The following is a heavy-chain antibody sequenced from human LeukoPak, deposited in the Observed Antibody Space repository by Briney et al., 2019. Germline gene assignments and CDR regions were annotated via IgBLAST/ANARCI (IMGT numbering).Heavy chain of an antibody. CDR3: ARDGMGFYYGSGSYIGKYYYYYMDV. D-gene: IGHD3-10*01. V-gene: IGHV1-69*13. CDR2: IIPIFGTA. J-gene: IGHJ6*03. Sequence: SVKVSCKASGGTFSSYAISWVRQAPGQGLEWMGGIIPIFGTANYAQKFQGRVTITADESTSTAYMELSSLRSEDTAVYYCARDGMGFYYGSGSYIGKYYYYYMDVWGKGTTVTISS. CDR1: GGTFSSYA.